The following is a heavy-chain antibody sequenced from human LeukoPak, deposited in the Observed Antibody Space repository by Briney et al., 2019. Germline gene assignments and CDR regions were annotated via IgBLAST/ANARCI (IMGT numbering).Heavy chain of an antibody. CDR2: INTNTGNP. J-gene: IGHJ4*02. D-gene: IGHD6-6*01. Sequence: ASVKVSCKASGYTFTSYAMNWVRQAPGQGLEWMGWINTNTGNPTYAQGFTGRFVFSLDTSVSAAYLQISSLKAEDTAVYYCAREGGLYSSSSSWGLFDYWGQGTLVTVSS. V-gene: IGHV7-4-1*02. CDR3: AREGGLYSSSSSWGLFDY. CDR1: GYTFTSYA.